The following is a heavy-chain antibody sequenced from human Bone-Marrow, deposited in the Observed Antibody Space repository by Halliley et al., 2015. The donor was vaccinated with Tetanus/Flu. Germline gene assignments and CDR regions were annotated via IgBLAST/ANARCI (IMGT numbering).Heavy chain of an antibody. J-gene: IGHJ5*02. Sequence: LEWVSVIESAGFPYYADSVKGRFILSRDSSNNTVTLQMSSLRVDDTAVYYCTRELGLYNWFDPWGQGTLVTVSS. V-gene: IGHV3-66*01. CDR3: TRELGLYNWFDP. CDR2: IESAGFP.